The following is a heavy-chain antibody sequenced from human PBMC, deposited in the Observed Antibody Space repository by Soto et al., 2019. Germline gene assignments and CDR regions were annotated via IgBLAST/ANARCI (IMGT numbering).Heavy chain of an antibody. CDR1: GGTYSSYA. J-gene: IGHJ6*04. Sequence: GASVKVSCKASGGTYSSYASTWVRQAPGQGLEWMGGIIPIFGTANYARKFQGRVTITADKSTSTAYMELSSLRSEDTAVYYCARRPGTTNYYCGMGVWGKGTTGTVSS. V-gene: IGHV1-69*06. D-gene: IGHD1-7*01. CDR2: IIPIFGTA. CDR3: ARRPGTTNYYCGMGV.